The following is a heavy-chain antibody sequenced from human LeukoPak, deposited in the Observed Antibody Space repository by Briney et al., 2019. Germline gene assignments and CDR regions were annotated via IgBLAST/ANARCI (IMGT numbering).Heavy chain of an antibody. V-gene: IGHV4-39*07. CDR3: ARDRTTVTGFGP. J-gene: IGHJ5*02. D-gene: IGHD4-17*01. CDR2: IYYSGST. Sequence: SETLSLTCTVSGGSISSSSYYWGWIRQPPGKGLEWIGSIYYSGSTYYNPSLKSRVTISVDTSKNQFSLKLSSVTAADTAVYYCARDRTTVTGFGPWGQGTLVTVSS. CDR1: GGSISSSSYY.